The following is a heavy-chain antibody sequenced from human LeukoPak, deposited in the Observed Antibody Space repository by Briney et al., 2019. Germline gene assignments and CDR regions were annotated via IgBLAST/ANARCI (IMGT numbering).Heavy chain of an antibody. J-gene: IGHJ4*02. Sequence: GGSLRLPCAASGFTFSSYWMSWVRQAPGKGLEWVANIKQDESEKYYVDSLKGRFTISRDNAKNSLYLQMNSLRAEDTAVYYCARDKIEGPTKLDYWGQGILVTVSS. CDR2: IKQDESEK. D-gene: IGHD1-1*01. V-gene: IGHV3-7*01. CDR3: ARDKIEGPTKLDY. CDR1: GFTFSSYW.